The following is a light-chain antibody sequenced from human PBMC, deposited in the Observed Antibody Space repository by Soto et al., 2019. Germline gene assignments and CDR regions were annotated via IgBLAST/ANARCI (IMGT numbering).Light chain of an antibody. V-gene: IGLV1-40*01. Sequence: QSALTQPPSVSGAPGQRVTISCTGSSSNIGAGYNVHWYQQVPETAPKLLIYGDSNRPSGVPDRFSGSKSGTSASLAITGLQAEDEADYYCQSYDSSLSGWLFGGGTQLTVL. CDR1: SSNIGAGYN. CDR3: QSYDSSLSGWL. J-gene: IGLJ3*02. CDR2: GDS.